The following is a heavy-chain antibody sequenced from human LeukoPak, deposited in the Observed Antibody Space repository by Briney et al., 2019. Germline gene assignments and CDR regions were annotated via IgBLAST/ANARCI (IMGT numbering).Heavy chain of an antibody. CDR1: GVSISSGGYY. CDR2: IYYSGST. D-gene: IGHD4-17*01. Sequence: PSETLSLTCTVSGVSISSGGYYWSWIRQHPGKGLEWIVYIYYSGSTYYNPSLKSRVTISVDTSKNQFSLKLSSVTAADTAVYYCARDPMWTYGALRAFDIWGQGTMVTVSS. J-gene: IGHJ3*02. V-gene: IGHV4-31*03. CDR3: ARDPMWTYGALRAFDI.